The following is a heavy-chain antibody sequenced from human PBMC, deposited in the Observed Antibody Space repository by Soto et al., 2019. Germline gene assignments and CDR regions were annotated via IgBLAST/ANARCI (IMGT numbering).Heavy chain of an antibody. D-gene: IGHD3-16*01. J-gene: IGHJ4*02. V-gene: IGHV4-34*01. CDR3: ARFMKDYVDY. CDR2: INHSGST. CDR1: VGSFSGYY. Sequence: PSETLSLTCSVYVGSFSGYYWSWIRQPPGKGLEWIGEINHSGSTNYNPSLKSRVTISVDTSKNQFSLKLSSVTAADTAVYDCARFMKDYVDYWGQGKLVTVYS.